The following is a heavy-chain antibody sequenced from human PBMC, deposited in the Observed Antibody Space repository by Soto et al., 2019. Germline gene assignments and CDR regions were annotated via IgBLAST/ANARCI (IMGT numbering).Heavy chain of an antibody. CDR1: GGSISSGGYY. CDR2: IYYSGIT. Sequence: SETLSLTCTVSGGSISSGGYYWSWIRQHPGKGLEWIGYIYYSGITYYNPSLKSRVTISVDTSKNQFSLKLSSVTAADTAVYYCARAPGRYYDSSGSANFDYWGQGTLVTVSS. D-gene: IGHD3-22*01. CDR3: ARAPGRYYDSSGSANFDY. J-gene: IGHJ4*02. V-gene: IGHV4-31*03.